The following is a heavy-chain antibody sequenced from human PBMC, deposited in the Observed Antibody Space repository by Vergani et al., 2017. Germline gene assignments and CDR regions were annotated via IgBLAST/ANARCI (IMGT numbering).Heavy chain of an antibody. CDR1: GGSISSGGYS. CDR3: ARGPNDYVWGSYRKSPFDP. CDR2: INHSGST. V-gene: IGHV4-34*01. D-gene: IGHD3-16*02. J-gene: IGHJ5*02. Sequence: QVQLQQWGAGLLKPSETLSLTCAVSGGSISSGGYSWSWIRQPPGKGLEWIGEINHSGSTNYNPSLKSRVTISVDTSKNQFSLKLSSVTAADTAVYYCARGPNDYVWGSYRKSPFDPWGQGTLVTVSS.